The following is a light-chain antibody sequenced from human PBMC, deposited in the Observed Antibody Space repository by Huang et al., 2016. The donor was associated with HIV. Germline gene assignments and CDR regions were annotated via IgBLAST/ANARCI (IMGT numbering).Light chain of an antibody. CDR3: HQYNDWPPWT. V-gene: IGKV3-15*01. Sequence: EIVMTQSQATLSVSPGERAILLCRASQNIDTNVAWYQQKPGQAPRRLIFGASTRATGISARFTGGGSETEFTLTINSVQSEDVAMYYCHQYNDWPPWTFGQGTRVEI. J-gene: IGKJ1*01. CDR1: QNIDTN. CDR2: GAS.